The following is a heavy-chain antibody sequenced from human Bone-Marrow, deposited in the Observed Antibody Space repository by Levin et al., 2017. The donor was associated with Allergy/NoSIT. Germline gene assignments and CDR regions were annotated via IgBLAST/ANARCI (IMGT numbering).Heavy chain of an antibody. CDR2: VDHSGGT. D-gene: IGHD3-9*01. Sequence: NASETLSLTCAVSGGSLSGYYWSWIRQSPEKGLEWIGEVDHSGGTNYNPSLKSRVTISFDTSKNHFSLRLSSVTAADTAVYCCARGSNGNFDWLLYDDAFDVWGQGTMVTVSS. V-gene: IGHV4-34*01. J-gene: IGHJ3*01. CDR3: ARGSNGNFDWLLYDDAFDV. CDR1: GGSLSGYY.